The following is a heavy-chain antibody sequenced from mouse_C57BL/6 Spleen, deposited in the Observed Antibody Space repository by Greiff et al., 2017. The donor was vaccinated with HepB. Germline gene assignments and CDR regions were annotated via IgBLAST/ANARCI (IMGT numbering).Heavy chain of an antibody. CDR2: IYPGDGDT. D-gene: IGHD3-2*02. CDR1: GYAFSSSW. Sequence: QVQLQQSGPELVKPGASVKISCKASGYAFSSSWMNWVKQRPGKGLEWIGRIYPGDGDTNYNGKFKGKAKLTADKSSSTAYMQLSSLTSEDSAVYFCARGDSSGYFDYWGQGTTLTVSS. CDR3: ARGDSSGYFDY. J-gene: IGHJ2*01. V-gene: IGHV1-82*01.